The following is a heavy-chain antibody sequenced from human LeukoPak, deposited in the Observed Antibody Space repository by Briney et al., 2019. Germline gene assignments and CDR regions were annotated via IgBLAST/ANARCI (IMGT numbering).Heavy chain of an antibody. CDR1: GFTFRSYA. V-gene: IGHV3-23*01. D-gene: IGHD2-2*02. Sequence: PGGSLRLSCAASGFTFRSYAMSWVRQAPGKGLEWVSAISGSGGSTYYADSVKGRFTISRDNSKNTLYLQMNSLRAEDTAVYYCAKSDCSSTSCYTVDYWGQGTLVTVSS. CDR2: ISGSGGST. CDR3: AKSDCSSTSCYTVDY. J-gene: IGHJ4*02.